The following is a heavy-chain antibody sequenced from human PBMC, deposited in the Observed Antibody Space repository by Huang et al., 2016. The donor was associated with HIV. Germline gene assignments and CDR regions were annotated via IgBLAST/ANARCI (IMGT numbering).Heavy chain of an antibody. CDR1: GFTFNSCA. CDR2: ISDDGVST. D-gene: IGHD3-10*02. Sequence: EVQLVESGGGLVQPGGSLRLSCAASGFTFNSCAMHWVRQAPGKGLEYVSGISDDGVSTYYADSVKCRFTISRDNSKNTLFLQMGSLRREDMAVYYCARVFPGGLVDNWGQGTLVTVSS. V-gene: IGHV3-64*07. J-gene: IGHJ4*02. CDR3: ARVFPGGLVDN.